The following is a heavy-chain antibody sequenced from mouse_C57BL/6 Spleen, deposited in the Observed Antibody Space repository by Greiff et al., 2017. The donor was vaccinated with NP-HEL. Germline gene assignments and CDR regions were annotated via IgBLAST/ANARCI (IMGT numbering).Heavy chain of an antibody. V-gene: IGHV1-80*01. CDR1: GYASSSYW. Sequence: VQLQQSGAELVKPGAPVKISCKPSGYASSSYWLNWVKQRPGRGLGGIGQIILGVGVLNNNGKFKGKATSTADKSSSTAYMQLSSLTSEDSAVYFCARSDYGSSSLYFDYWGQGTTLTVSS. J-gene: IGHJ2*01. CDR2: IILGVGVL. D-gene: IGHD1-1*01. CDR3: ARSDYGSSSLYFDY.